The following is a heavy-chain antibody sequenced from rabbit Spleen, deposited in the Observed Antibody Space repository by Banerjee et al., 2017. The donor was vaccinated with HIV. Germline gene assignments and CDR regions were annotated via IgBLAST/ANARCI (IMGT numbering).Heavy chain of an antibody. CDR1: GFSFSSNYW. CDR3: TRAWNDVSYGSHL. J-gene: IGHJ4*01. CDR2: IYTGDGST. D-gene: IGHD6-1*01. Sequence: QEQLVESGGGLVTLGGSLKLSCTASGFSFSSNYWICWVRQAPGKGLEWIGCIYTGDGSTYYASWAKGRLTISKTSSTTVTLQMTSLTAADTATYFCTRAWNDVSYGSHLWGQGTLVTVS. V-gene: IGHV1S45*01.